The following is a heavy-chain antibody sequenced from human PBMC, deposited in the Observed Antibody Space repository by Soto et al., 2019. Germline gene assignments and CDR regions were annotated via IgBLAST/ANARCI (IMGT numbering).Heavy chain of an antibody. CDR3: ARGVAEAYYYYGMDV. J-gene: IGHJ6*02. D-gene: IGHD6-19*01. CDR1: GYTFTSYD. CDR2: INPNSGGT. V-gene: IGHV1-2*04. Sequence: ASVKVSCKASGYTFTSYDINWVRQATGQGLEWMGWINPNSGGTNYAQKFQGWVTMTRDTSISTAYMELSRLRSDDTAVYYCARGVAEAYYYYGMDVWGPGTTVTVSS.